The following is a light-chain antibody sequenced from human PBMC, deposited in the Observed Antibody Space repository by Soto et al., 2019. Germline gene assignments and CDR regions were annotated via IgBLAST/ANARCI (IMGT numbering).Light chain of an antibody. CDR2: EVF. J-gene: IGLJ1*01. CDR3: NSYTSSNTYL. CDR1: SSDVGSYNR. Sequence: QSVLTQPPSVSGSPGQSVTISCTGTSSDVGSYNRVSWYRQPPGTAPKLMIYEVFNRPSGVPDRFSGSKSGNTASLTISGLQAEDEADYYCNSYTSSNTYLFGTGTKLTVL. V-gene: IGLV2-18*02.